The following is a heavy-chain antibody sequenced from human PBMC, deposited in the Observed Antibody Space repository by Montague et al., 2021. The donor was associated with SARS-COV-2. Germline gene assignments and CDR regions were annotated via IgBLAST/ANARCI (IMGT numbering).Heavy chain of an antibody. D-gene: IGHD2-15*01. CDR1: GGSISSYY. CDR3: ARRRERWSYAFDI. V-gene: IGHV4-59*08. J-gene: IGHJ3*02. CDR2: IYYSRST. Sequence: SETLSLTCTVSGGSISSYYWSWIRQPPGKGLEWIGYIYYSRSTNYNPSLKSRVTISVDTSKNQFSLKVRSVTAADTAGYYCARRRERWSYAFDIWGQGTMVTVSS.